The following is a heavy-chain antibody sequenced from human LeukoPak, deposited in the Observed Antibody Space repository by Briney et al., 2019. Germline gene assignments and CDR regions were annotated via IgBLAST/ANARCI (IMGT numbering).Heavy chain of an antibody. D-gene: IGHD2/OR15-2a*01. V-gene: IGHV4-4*07. Sequence: SETLSLTCNVSGASISSHYWNWIRQPAGRGLEWIGRIYNTGSANYNPSLKSRVTMSLDTSRNQISLKLTSVTAADTAVYYCARDVFFRAHNWFDPWGQGTLVTVSS. J-gene: IGHJ5*02. CDR3: ARDVFFRAHNWFDP. CDR1: GASISSHY. CDR2: IYNTGSA.